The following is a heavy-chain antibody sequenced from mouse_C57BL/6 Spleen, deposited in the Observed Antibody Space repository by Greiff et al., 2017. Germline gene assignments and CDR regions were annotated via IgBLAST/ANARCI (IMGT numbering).Heavy chain of an antibody. CDR3: ARGDYYGSSRYFDV. J-gene: IGHJ1*03. CDR2: IWSGGST. D-gene: IGHD1-1*01. V-gene: IGHV2-2*01. Sequence: VHLVESGPGLVQPSQSLSITCTVSGFSLTSYGVHWVRQSPGKGLEWLGVIWSGGSTDYNAAFISRLSISKDNSKSQVFFKMNSLQADDTAIYYCARGDYYGSSRYFDVWGTGTTVTVSS. CDR1: GFSLTSYG.